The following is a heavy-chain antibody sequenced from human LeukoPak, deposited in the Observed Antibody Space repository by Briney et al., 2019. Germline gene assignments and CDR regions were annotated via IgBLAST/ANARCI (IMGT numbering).Heavy chain of an antibody. Sequence: ASVKVSCKASGYTFTSYYIHWVRQAPGQGLEWMGMIYPRDGSTSYAQKFQGRVTVTRDTSTSTVHMELSGLRSEDMAVYYCARDQEGFDYWGQGTLVTVSS. J-gene: IGHJ4*02. V-gene: IGHV1-46*01. CDR1: GYTFTSYY. CDR3: ARDQEGFDY. CDR2: IYPRDGST.